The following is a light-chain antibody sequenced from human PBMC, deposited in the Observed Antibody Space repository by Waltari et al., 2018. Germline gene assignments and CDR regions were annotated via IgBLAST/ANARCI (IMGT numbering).Light chain of an antibody. CDR3: EQYNNWSPWT. CDR2: GAF. J-gene: IGKJ1*01. CDR1: QGVSSK. Sequence: EIVMTQSPATLSVSPGDAATLTCRASQGVSSKLAWYQLKPGQAHRLLIYGAFTRATGIPARFSGSVSGTEFILTISSMQSEDCAVDYCEQYNNWSPWTFGQGTKVEIK. V-gene: IGKV3-15*01.